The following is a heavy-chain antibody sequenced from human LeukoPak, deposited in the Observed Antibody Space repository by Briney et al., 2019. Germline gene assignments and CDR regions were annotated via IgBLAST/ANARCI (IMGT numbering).Heavy chain of an antibody. CDR1: GGTFSSYA. Sequence: ASVKVSCKASGGTFSSYAISWVRQAPGQGLEWMGGIIPIFGTANYAQKFQGRGTITTDESTSTAYMELSSLRAEDTAVYYCARSFQQLKVGNAFDIWGQGTMVAVSS. D-gene: IGHD6-13*01. J-gene: IGHJ3*02. CDR3: ARSFQQLKVGNAFDI. V-gene: IGHV1-69*05. CDR2: IIPIFGTA.